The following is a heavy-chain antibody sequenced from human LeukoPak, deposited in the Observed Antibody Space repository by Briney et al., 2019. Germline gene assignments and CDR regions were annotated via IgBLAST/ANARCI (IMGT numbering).Heavy chain of an antibody. Sequence: SETLSPTCAVYGGSFSGYYWSWIRQPPGKGLEWIGEINHSGSTNYNPSLKSRVTISVDTSKNQFSLKLSSVTAADTAVYYCAREGYCSSTSCYGDYWGQGTLVTVSS. V-gene: IGHV4-34*01. D-gene: IGHD2-2*01. J-gene: IGHJ4*02. CDR2: INHSGST. CDR1: GGSFSGYY. CDR3: AREGYCSSTSCYGDY.